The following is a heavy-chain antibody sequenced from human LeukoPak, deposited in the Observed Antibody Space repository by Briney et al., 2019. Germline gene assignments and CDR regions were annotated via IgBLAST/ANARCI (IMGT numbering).Heavy chain of an antibody. J-gene: IGHJ3*02. D-gene: IGHD2/OR15-2a*01. CDR2: ISSDGKTV. CDR1: GFTFSTYA. CDR3: AREVYAYAIGALDI. Sequence: GRSLRLSCAASGFTFSTYAMHWVRQAPGKGLDWVTLISSDGKTVFYGDSVRGRFSISRDNSKSTLYLQMNSLLPEDTAVYFCAREVYAYAIGALDIWGQGTMVTVSS. V-gene: IGHV3-30*04.